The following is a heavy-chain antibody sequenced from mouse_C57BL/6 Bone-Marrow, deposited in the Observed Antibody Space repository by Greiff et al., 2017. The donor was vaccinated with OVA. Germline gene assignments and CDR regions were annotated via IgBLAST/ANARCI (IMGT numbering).Heavy chain of an antibody. V-gene: IGHV1-19*01. D-gene: IGHD3-1*01. CDR3: ARRAFYYFDY. CDR1: GYTFTDYY. J-gene: IGHJ2*01. Sequence: HPQPSLPVLVKPGASVKMSCKASGYTFTDYYMNWVKQSHGKSLEWIGVINPYNGGTSYNQKFKGKATLTVDKSSSTAYMELNSLTSEDSAVYYCARRAFYYFDYWGQGTTLTVSS. CDR2: INPYNGGT.